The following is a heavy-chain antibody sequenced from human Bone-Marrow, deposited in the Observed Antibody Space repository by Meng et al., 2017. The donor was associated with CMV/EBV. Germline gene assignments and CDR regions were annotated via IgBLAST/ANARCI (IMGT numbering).Heavy chain of an antibody. CDR1: GFTFSSYS. Sequence: GESLKISCAASGFTFSSYSMNWVRQAPGKGLEWVSYISSSSTIYYADSVKGRFTISRDNAKNSLYLQMNSLRAEDTAVYYCARGGEYCSSTSCYRQPIDYWGQGTLVTVSS. J-gene: IGHJ4*02. CDR2: ISSSSTI. V-gene: IGHV3-48*04. CDR3: ARGGEYCSSTSCYRQPIDY. D-gene: IGHD2-2*01.